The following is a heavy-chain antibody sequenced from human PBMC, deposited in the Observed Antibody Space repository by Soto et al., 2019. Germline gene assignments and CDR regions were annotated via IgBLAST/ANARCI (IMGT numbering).Heavy chain of an antibody. CDR2: MFYRGSS. CDR3: ARHLVVAATTYNWFDL. Sequence: NPSETLSLTCTVSGGSISSSTYYWGWIRQLPGKGLEWIGSMFYRGSSYYNPSPRSRVTIYVDSSRNQFSLKLSSVTAADTAVYYCARHLVVAATTYNWFDLWGQGTLVTVSS. D-gene: IGHD2-15*01. V-gene: IGHV4-39*01. J-gene: IGHJ5*02. CDR1: GGSISSSTYY.